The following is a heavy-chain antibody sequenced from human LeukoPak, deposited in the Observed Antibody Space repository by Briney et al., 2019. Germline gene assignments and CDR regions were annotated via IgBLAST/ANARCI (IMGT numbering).Heavy chain of an antibody. CDR3: TRLTMTTDSFDY. CDR2: IRNKADSYAT. V-gene: IGHV3-73*01. D-gene: IGHD4-17*01. CDR1: GFTFSDSA. J-gene: IGHJ4*02. Sequence: GGSLRLSCTASGFTFSDSAIHWVRQASGKGLEWVGRIRNKADSYATAYSASVKGRFTISRDDSKNTAYLQMNSLKTEDTAVYFCTRLTMTTDSFDYWGQGTLVTVSS.